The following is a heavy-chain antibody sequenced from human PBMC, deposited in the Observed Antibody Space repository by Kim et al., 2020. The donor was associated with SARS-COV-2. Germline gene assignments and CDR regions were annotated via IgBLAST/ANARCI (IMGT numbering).Heavy chain of an antibody. CDR2: IYIDGST. J-gene: IGHJ1*01. D-gene: IGHD2-2*03. Sequence: GGSLRLSCAASGFSVNNHYMTWVRQAPGKGLECVSVIYIDGSTYYADSVRGRFTISRDSSKNTVYFQMNNLRAEDTAVYYCTRDVPDGYWRWGQGTLGTV. CDR1: GFSVNNHY. V-gene: IGHV3-53*01. CDR3: TRDVPDGYWR.